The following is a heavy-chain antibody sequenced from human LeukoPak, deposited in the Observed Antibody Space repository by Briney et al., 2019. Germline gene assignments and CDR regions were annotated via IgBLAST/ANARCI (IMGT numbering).Heavy chain of an antibody. Sequence: GGSLRLSCSASGFTFSSNVMHWVRRAPGKGLEYVSAISSNGGSTYYADSVKGRFTISRDNSKNTLYLQMSSLRPEDTAVYYCVKGIVVVTARAFDYWGQGTLVTVSS. D-gene: IGHD2-21*02. CDR2: ISSNGGST. CDR3: VKGIVVVTARAFDY. CDR1: GFTFSSNV. V-gene: IGHV3-64D*06. J-gene: IGHJ4*02.